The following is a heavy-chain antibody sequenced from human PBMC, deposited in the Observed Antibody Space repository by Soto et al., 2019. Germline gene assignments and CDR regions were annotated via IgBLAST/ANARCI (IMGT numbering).Heavy chain of an antibody. D-gene: IGHD3-9*01. V-gene: IGHV1-69*06. Sequence: SVKVSCKASGGTFSSYAISWVRQAPGQGLEWMGGIIPIFGTANYAQKFQGRVTITADKSTSTAYMELSSLRSEDTAVYYCAREGGGSYYDILTGYYKGGMDVWGQGTTVTVSS. CDR2: IIPIFGTA. CDR1: GGTFSSYA. J-gene: IGHJ6*02. CDR3: AREGGGSYYDILTGYYKGGMDV.